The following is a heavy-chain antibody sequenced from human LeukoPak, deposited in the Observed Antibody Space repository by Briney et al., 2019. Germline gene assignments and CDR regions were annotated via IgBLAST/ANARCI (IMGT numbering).Heavy chain of an antibody. CDR1: GGSFSGYY. J-gene: IGHJ3*02. Sequence: SETLSLTCAVYGGSFSGYYWSWIRQPPGKGLEWIGEINHSGSTNYNPSLKSRVTISVDTSKNQFSLKLSSVTAADTAVYYCARSFRNDAFDIWGQGTMVTVSS. CDR3: ARSFRNDAFDI. CDR2: INHSGST. D-gene: IGHD1-14*01. V-gene: IGHV4-34*01.